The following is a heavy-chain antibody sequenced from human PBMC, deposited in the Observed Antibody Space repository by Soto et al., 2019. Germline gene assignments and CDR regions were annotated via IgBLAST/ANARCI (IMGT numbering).Heavy chain of an antibody. CDR1: GASISGYY. CDR2: IYSSGST. J-gene: IGHJ4*02. V-gene: IGHV4-59*01. CDR3: ARARYYGAKNDF. Sequence: QVRLQESGPGLVKPSETLSLTCTVSGASISGYYWSWIRQPPGKRPEWLGCIYSSGSTKYNPSRRSRVTLSIDTPRSQFSLRLSSVTAADTAVYYCARARYYGAKNDFWGQGTRVTVSS. D-gene: IGHD1-26*01.